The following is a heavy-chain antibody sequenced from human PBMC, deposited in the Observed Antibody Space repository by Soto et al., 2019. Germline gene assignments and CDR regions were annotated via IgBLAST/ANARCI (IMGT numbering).Heavy chain of an antibody. CDR1: GYRFTTYQ. J-gene: IGHJ4*02. D-gene: IGHD6-19*01. Sequence: ASVKVSCKASGYRFTTYQMHWVRQTPGQGLEWMGTINPSGGSTSYAQRFQGRVTMTRDTSTSTVYMQLSSLRSEDTALYYCARGDSNGWYFDYWGQGTLVTVSS. CDR2: INPSGGST. V-gene: IGHV1-46*01. CDR3: ARGDSNGWYFDY.